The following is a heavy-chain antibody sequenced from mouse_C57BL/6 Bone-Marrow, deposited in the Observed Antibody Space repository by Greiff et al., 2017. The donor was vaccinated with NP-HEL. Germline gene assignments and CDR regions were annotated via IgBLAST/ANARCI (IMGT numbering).Heavy chain of an antibody. CDR3: ARRFPRSCFDV. V-gene: IGHV5-12*01. J-gene: IGHJ1*03. CDR2: ISNGGGST. CDR1: GFTFSDYY. Sequence: DVMLVESGGGLVQPGGSLKLSCAASGFTFSDYYMYWVRQTPEKRLEWVAYISNGGGSTYYPDTVKGRFTISRDNAKNTLYLQMSRLKSEDTAMYYCARRFPRSCFDVWGTGTTVTVSS.